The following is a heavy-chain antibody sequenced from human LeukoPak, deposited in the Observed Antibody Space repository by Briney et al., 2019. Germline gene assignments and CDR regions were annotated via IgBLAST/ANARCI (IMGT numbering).Heavy chain of an antibody. Sequence: PGGSLRLSCAASGFTFSGYGMHWVRQAQGKGREGVAVISYDGSNKYYADSVKGRFTISRDNSKNTLYLQMNSLRAEDTAVYYCAKGPGYSSGWPFDYWGQGTLVTVPS. CDR1: GFTFSGYG. CDR2: ISYDGSNK. CDR3: AKGPGYSSGWPFDY. V-gene: IGHV3-30*18. D-gene: IGHD6-19*01. J-gene: IGHJ4*02.